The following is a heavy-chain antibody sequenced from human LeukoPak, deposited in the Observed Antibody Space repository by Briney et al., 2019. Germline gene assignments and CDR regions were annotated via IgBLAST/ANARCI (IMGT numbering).Heavy chain of an antibody. J-gene: IGHJ4*02. Sequence: PSETLSLTCTVSGGSLSSYYWSWIRQPPGKGLEWIGYIYYSGSTNYNPSLKSRVSISVDTSKNQFSLELSSVTAADTAVYYCARTGSTVTMLYPFDHWGQGTLVTVSS. D-gene: IGHD4-17*01. CDR2: IYYSGST. CDR3: ARTGSTVTMLYPFDH. V-gene: IGHV4-59*01. CDR1: GGSLSSYY.